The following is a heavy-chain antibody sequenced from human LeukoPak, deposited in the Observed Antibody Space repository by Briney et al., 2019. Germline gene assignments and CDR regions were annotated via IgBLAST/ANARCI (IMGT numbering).Heavy chain of an antibody. CDR2: IKEDGSEK. V-gene: IGHV3-7*01. J-gene: IGHJ4*02. D-gene: IGHD6-19*01. CDR1: GFTFSAHW. Sequence: GGSLRLSCAASGFTFSAHWMTWVRQAPGKGLEWVANIKEDGSEKYYVDSVKGRFTISRDIAKNSLYLQMNSLRAEDTAVYYCATSIGVAVAFDFWGQGTLVTVSS. CDR3: ATSIGVAVAFDF.